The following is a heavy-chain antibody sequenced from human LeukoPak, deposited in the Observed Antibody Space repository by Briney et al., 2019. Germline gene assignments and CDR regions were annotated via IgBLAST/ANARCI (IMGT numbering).Heavy chain of an antibody. CDR1: GYTFTSYY. CDR2: INPSGGST. CDR3: ARAPMAGYCSSTSCPFGYYYMDV. Sequence: GASVKVSCKASGYTFTSYYMHWVRQAPGQGLEWMGIINPSGGSTSYAQKFQGRVTMTRDTSTSTVYMELSSLRSEDTAVYYCARAPMAGYCSSTSCPFGYYYMDVWGKGTTVTVSS. J-gene: IGHJ6*03. V-gene: IGHV1-46*01. D-gene: IGHD2-2*01.